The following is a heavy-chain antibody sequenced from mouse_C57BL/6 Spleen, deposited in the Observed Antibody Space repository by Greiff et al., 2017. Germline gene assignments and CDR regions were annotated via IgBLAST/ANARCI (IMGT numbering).Heavy chain of an antibody. CDR2: IDPSDSYT. D-gene: IGHD2-2*01. J-gene: IGHJ4*01. CDR1: GYTFTSYW. Sequence: QVQLQQPGAELVMPGASVKLSCKASGYTFTSYWMPWVKQRPGQGLEWIGEIDPSDSYTNYNQKFKGKSTLTVAKSSSTAYMQPSSLTSEDSAVYYGARGGLRGNYAMDYWGQGTSVTVSS. V-gene: IGHV1-69*01. CDR3: ARGGLRGNYAMDY.